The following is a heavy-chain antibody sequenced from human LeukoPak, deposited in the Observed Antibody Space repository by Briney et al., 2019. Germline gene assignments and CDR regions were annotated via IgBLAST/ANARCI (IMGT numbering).Heavy chain of an antibody. CDR1: GYTFISYH. CDR2: INPSGGNT. V-gene: IGHV1-46*01. Sequence: ASVTASCKPSGYTFISYHMHWVRQAPGQGLEWMGTINPSGGNTNYALRFQGRVTMTRDTSTSTVYMELSSLRSEDTAVYYCARGVLGRALDPWGQGTLVTVSS. J-gene: IGHJ5*02. CDR3: ARGVLGRALDP. D-gene: IGHD7-27*01.